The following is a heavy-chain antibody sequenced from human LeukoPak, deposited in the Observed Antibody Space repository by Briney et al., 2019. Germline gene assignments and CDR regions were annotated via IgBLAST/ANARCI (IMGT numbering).Heavy chain of an antibody. CDR3: AKDITGGTGPVIAAASDY. CDR1: GFTFSSYA. CDR2: ISGSGGST. V-gene: IGHV3-23*01. J-gene: IGHJ4*02. D-gene: IGHD6-13*01. Sequence: QAGGSLRLSCAASGFTFSSYAMSWVRQAPGKGLEWVSAISGSGGSTYYADSVKGRFTISRDNSKNTLYLQMNSLRAEDTAVYYCAKDITGGTGPVIAAASDYWAQETLVTVSS.